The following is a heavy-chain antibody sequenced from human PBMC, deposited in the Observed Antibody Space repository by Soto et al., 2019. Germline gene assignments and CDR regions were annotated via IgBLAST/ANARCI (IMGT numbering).Heavy chain of an antibody. CDR3: ARSFPGSRPLYYYNGMDA. V-gene: IGHV1-8*01. Sequence: QVQLVQSGAEVKKPGASVKVSCKASGYTFTSYDINWVRQATGQGLEWMGWMNPNSGNTGYAQKFQGRVTMTRNTSISTAYMELSSLRSEDTAVYYCARSFPGSRPLYYYNGMDAWGQGTTVTVSS. J-gene: IGHJ6*02. CDR2: MNPNSGNT. CDR1: GYTFTSYD.